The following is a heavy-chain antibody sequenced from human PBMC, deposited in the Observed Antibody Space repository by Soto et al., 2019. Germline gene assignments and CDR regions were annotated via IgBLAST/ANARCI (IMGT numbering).Heavy chain of an antibody. CDR3: ARGGSSSLDY. D-gene: IGHD6-6*01. CDR2: INPNSGGR. CDR1: GYTFTGYY. Sequence: QVQLVQSGAEVKKPGASVKVSCKASGYTFTGYYMHWVRQAPGQGPEWMGWINPNSGGRTYAQKLQGRVTVTRDTSISTAYMELSSLRSDDTAVYYCARGGSSSLDYWGQGTLVTVSS. V-gene: IGHV1-2*02. J-gene: IGHJ4*02.